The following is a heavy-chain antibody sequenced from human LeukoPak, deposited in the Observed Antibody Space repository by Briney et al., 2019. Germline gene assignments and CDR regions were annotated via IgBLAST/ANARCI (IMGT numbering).Heavy chain of an antibody. CDR3: ARRGYGDYAPFDY. D-gene: IGHD4-17*01. J-gene: IGHJ4*02. CDR1: GFTVSSNY. CDR2: IYSGGNT. V-gene: IGHV3-66*04. Sequence: PGGSLRLSCAVSGFTVSSNYMSWVRQAPGEGLEWVSVIYSGGNTYYADSVKGRFTISRDNSKNTLYLQMNSLRAEDTAVYYCARRGYGDYAPFDYWGQGTLVTVSS.